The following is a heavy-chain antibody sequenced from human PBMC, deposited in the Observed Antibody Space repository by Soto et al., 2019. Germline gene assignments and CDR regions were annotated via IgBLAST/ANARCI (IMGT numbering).Heavy chain of an antibody. Sequence: QVQLVESGGGVVQPGRSLRLSCAASGFTFSSYAMHWVRQAPGKGLDWVAVISYDGSNKYYADSVKGRFTISRDNSKNTLYLQMNSLISEDTAVYYCARGLGLDIDYWGQGTLVTVS. J-gene: IGHJ4*02. CDR3: ARGLGLDIDY. V-gene: IGHV3-30-3*01. CDR1: GFTFSSYA. D-gene: IGHD3-16*01. CDR2: ISYDGSNK.